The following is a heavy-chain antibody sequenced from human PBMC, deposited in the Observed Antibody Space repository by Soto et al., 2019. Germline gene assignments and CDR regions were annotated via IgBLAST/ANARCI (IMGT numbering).Heavy chain of an antibody. CDR2: ISYHGNNK. CDR1: GFMFNTYG. D-gene: IGHD4-17*01. CDR3: AKATTTVTSRSLDS. J-gene: IGHJ4*02. V-gene: IGHV3-30*18. Sequence: GGSLRLSCAASGFMFNTYGMHWVRQAPGEGLEWVASISYHGNNKYYTDYVKGRFTISRDNSNNTLYLQMDSLRAEDTVVYYCAKATTTVTSRSLDSWGLGTLVTVS.